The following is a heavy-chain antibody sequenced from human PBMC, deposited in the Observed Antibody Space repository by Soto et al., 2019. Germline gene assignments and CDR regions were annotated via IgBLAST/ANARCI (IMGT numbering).Heavy chain of an antibody. V-gene: IGHV1-18*01. CDR2: LSAYNGNT. J-gene: IGHJ6*02. CDR3: ARDRGADGMGV. Sequence: QVQLVQSGAEVKKPGASVTVSCKASGYTFSSYGISWVRQAPGQGLEWMGWLSAYNGNTNYAQNLQGRVTMTTDTATSTAYMELRSLRFDDTAVYYGARDRGADGMGVWGQGTTVTVSS. D-gene: IGHD3-10*01. CDR1: GYTFSSYG.